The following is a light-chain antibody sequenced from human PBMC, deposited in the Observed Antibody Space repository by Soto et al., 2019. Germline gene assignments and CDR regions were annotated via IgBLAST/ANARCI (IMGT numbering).Light chain of an antibody. CDR1: QSVSTY. CDR2: DAS. J-gene: IGKJ5*01. V-gene: IGKV3-11*01. Sequence: VVFTHSLTTLGLSPEDTATLYCRASQSVSTYLAWYQQKPGQAPRLLIYDASNRATGIPARFSGSGSATDFTLTISSLEPEDFAVYYCQQRSSWITFGQGTRLDIK. CDR3: QQRSSWIT.